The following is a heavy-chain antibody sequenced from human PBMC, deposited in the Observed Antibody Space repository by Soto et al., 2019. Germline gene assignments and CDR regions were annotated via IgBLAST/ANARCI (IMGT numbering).Heavy chain of an antibody. D-gene: IGHD6-6*01. V-gene: IGHV1-69*13. CDR2: IIPIFGTA. CDR1: GGTFSSYA. J-gene: IGHJ6*02. Sequence: SVKVSCKASGGTFSSYAISWVRQAPGQGLEWMGGIIPIFGTANYAQKFQGRVTITADESTSTAYMELSSLRSEDTAVYYCARVPPLAYSSSERYYYFYGMDVWGQGTTVTVSS. CDR3: ARVPPLAYSSSERYYYFYGMDV.